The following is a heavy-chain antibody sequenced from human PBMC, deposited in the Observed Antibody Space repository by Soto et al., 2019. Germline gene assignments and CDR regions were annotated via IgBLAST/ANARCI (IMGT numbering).Heavy chain of an antibody. Sequence: QVHLVQSGAEVKEPGASVRVSCKASGYTFSSNAIHWVRQAPGQELEWMGWINGGNGYAKYSQNLQDRVTLTRDASASTTYMELSSLRSEDTAIFYCARATYTSGGSPTFAMDVWGQGTTVTVSS. CDR3: ARATYTSGGSPTFAMDV. CDR1: GYTFSSNA. V-gene: IGHV1-3*01. D-gene: IGHD3-10*01. J-gene: IGHJ6*02. CDR2: INGGNGYA.